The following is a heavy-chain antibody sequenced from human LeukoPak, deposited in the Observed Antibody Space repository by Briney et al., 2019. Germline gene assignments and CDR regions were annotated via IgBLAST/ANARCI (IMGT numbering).Heavy chain of an antibody. Sequence: ASVKVSCKASGYTFTGYYMHWVRQAPGQGLEWMGRINPNSGGTNYAQKFQDRVTMTRDMSISTAYMEPSRLRSDDTAVYYCARDIARWSGSYSVSDYWGQGTLVTVSS. V-gene: IGHV1-2*06. D-gene: IGHD1-26*01. J-gene: IGHJ4*02. CDR2: INPNSGGT. CDR3: ARDIARWSGSYSVSDY. CDR1: GYTFTGYY.